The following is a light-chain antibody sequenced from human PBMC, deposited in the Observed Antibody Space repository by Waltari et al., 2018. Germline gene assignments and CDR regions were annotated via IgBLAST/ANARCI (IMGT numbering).Light chain of an antibody. Sequence: DIVMIQSPLSLSVTLGEPASLSRRSSQSLLHGDGKTFLVWYLQRPGQAPQLLIYLGSYRAAGVPGRFSASGASTDFTLKISRVEAADVGMYYCMHARKIPLTFGGGTKVEI. CDR2: LGS. J-gene: IGKJ4*01. CDR1: QSLLHGDGKTF. V-gene: IGKV2-28*01. CDR3: MHARKIPLT.